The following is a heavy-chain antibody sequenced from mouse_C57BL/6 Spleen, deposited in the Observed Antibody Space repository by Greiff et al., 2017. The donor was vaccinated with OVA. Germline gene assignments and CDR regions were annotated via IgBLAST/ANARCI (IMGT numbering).Heavy chain of an antibody. V-gene: IGHV1-69*01. D-gene: IGHD1-1*01. CDR3: ARGGITVISDY. Sequence: VQLQQPGAELVMPGASVKLSCKASGYTFTSYWMHWVKQRPGQGLEWIGEIDPSDSYTNYNQKFKGKSTLTVDKSSSTAYMQLSSLTSEDSAVYYCARGGITVISDYWGQGTTLTVSS. CDR1: GYTFTSYW. J-gene: IGHJ2*01. CDR2: IDPSDSYT.